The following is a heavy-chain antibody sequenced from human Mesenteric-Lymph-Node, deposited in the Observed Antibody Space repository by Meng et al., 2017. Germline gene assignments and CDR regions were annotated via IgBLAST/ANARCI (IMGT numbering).Heavy chain of an antibody. CDR1: GGSISSGGLY. J-gene: IGHJ4*02. V-gene: IGHV4-31*03. CDR3: ARGELLWDY. Sequence: QVQLQESGTGMVKPSQTMSRKCTVSGGSISSGGLYWSRIRQDRGRGLGWIGYIYYSGSSYDNPSLRCRVAISIETSKNPFSLKLTSVTAADTAVYFCARGELLWDYWGQGTLVTVSS. D-gene: IGHD2-2*01. CDR2: IYYSGSS.